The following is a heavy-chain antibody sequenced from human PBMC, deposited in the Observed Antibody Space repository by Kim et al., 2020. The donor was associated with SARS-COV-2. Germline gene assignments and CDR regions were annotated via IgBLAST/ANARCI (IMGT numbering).Heavy chain of an antibody. V-gene: IGHV1-69*13. Sequence: SVKVSCKASGGTFSSYAISWVRQAPGQGLEWMGGIIPIFGTANYAQKFQGRVTITADESTSTAYMELSSLRSEDTAVYYCARIAVAGGYFDYWGQGTLVTVSS. D-gene: IGHD6-19*01. J-gene: IGHJ4*02. CDR1: GGTFSSYA. CDR3: ARIAVAGGYFDY. CDR2: IIPIFGTA.